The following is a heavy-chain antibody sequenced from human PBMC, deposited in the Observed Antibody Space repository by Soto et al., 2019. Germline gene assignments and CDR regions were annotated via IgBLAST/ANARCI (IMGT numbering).Heavy chain of an antibody. CDR3: AKDGTVTNWFDP. CDR1: GFTFSSYA. J-gene: IGHJ5*02. Sequence: GGSLRLSCAASGFTFSSYAMSWVRQAPGKGLEWVSAISGSGGSTYYADSVKGRLTISRDNSKNTLYLQMNSLRAEDTAVYYCAKDGTVTNWFDPWGQGTLVTVSS. CDR2: ISGSGGST. D-gene: IGHD4-17*01. V-gene: IGHV3-23*01.